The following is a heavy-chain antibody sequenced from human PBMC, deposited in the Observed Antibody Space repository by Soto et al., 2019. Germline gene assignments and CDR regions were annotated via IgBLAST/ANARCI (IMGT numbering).Heavy chain of an antibody. CDR3: ARDNGYDGYCFGY. Sequence: QVQLQESGPGLVKPSETLSLTCTVSGGSISSYYWSWIRQPPGKGLEWIGYIYYSGSTNYNPSLKSRVTISVDTSKNQFSLKLSSVTAADTAVYYCARDNGYDGYCFGYWGQGTLVTVSS. D-gene: IGHD5-12*01. V-gene: IGHV4-59*12. CDR2: IYYSGST. CDR1: GGSISSYY. J-gene: IGHJ4*02.